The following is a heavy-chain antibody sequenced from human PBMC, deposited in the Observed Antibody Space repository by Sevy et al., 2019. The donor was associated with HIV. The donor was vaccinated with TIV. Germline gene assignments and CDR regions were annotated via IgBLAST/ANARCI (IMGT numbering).Heavy chain of an antibody. CDR3: ARSPDYYDSSGA. V-gene: IGHV3-21*01. CDR2: ISSSSSYI. CDR1: GFTFSSYS. D-gene: IGHD3-22*01. J-gene: IGHJ4*02. Sequence: GGSLRLSYAASGFTFSSYSMSWVRQAPGKGLEWVSSISSSSSYIYYADSVKGRFTISRDNAKNSLYLQMNSLRAEDTAVYYCARSPDYYDSSGAWGQGTLVTVSS.